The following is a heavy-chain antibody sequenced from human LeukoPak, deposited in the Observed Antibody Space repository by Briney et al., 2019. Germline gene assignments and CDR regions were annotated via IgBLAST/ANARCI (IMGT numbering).Heavy chain of an antibody. CDR3: ARVGDYGEPRDY. CDR1: GYTFSSYG. D-gene: IGHD4-17*01. Sequence: ASVKVSCKASGYTFSSYGINWVRQAPGQGLEWMGWISTYNGNTNYAQKLQGRVTMTTDTSTSTAYMDLRSLRSDDTAVYYCARVGDYGEPRDYWGQGTLVTVSS. CDR2: ISTYNGNT. J-gene: IGHJ4*02. V-gene: IGHV1-18*04.